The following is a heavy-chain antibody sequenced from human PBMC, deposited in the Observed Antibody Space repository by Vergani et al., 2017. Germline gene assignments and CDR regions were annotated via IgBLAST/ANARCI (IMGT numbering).Heavy chain of an antibody. CDR2: ISGSGGST. CDR1: GFTFSSYA. J-gene: IGHJ6*02. CDR3: ARDNRLDYYYGMDV. V-gene: IGHV3-23*01. Sequence: EVQLLESGGGLVQPGGSLRLSCAASGFTFSSYAMSWVRQAPGKGLEWVSAISGSGGSTYYAESVKGRFTISRDNSKNTLYLQMNSLRAEDTAVYYCARDNRLDYYYGMDVWGQGTTVTVSS.